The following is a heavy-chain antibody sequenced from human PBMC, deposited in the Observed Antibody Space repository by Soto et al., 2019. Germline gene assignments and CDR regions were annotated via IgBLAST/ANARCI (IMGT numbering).Heavy chain of an antibody. CDR3: ASSGYWPGRELGNWFDP. Sequence: QVQLQQWGAGLLKPSETLSLTCAVYGGSFSGYYWSWIRQPPGKGLEWIGEINHSGSTNYNPSLKSRVTISVDTSKNQFSLKLSSVTAADTAVYYCASSGYWPGRELGNWFDPWGQGTLVTVSS. J-gene: IGHJ5*02. CDR2: INHSGST. D-gene: IGHD3-22*01. V-gene: IGHV4-34*01. CDR1: GGSFSGYY.